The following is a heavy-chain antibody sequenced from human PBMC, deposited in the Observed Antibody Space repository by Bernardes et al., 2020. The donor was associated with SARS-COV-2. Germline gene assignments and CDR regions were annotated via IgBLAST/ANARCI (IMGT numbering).Heavy chain of an antibody. CDR2: IRQDGSQK. D-gene: IGHD6-13*01. CDR3: ARWTMPAAGAIDY. Sequence: GGSLRLSCAASEFAVSGYSMSWVRQAPGKGLEYVANIRQDGSQKWYVDSVKGRFTISRDNAKNSLYLQMDSLRAEDTAVYYCARWTMPAAGAIDYWGQGTLVTVSS. V-gene: IGHV3-7*01. CDR1: EFAVSGYS. J-gene: IGHJ4*02.